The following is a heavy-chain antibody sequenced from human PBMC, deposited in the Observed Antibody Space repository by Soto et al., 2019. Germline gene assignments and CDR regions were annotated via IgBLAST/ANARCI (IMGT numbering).Heavy chain of an antibody. CDR1: GFTFSDYY. J-gene: IGHJ4*02. D-gene: IGHD5-12*01. CDR2: ISSSGSTI. V-gene: IGHV3-11*01. CDR3: ARLPVGVGRNGCNYEIDY. Sequence: GGSLRLSCAASGFTFSDYYMSWIRQAPGKWLEWVSYISSSGSTIYYADSVKGRFTISRDNAKNSLYLQMNSLRAEDTAVYYCARLPVGVGRNGCNYEIDYWGQGXLLTVYS.